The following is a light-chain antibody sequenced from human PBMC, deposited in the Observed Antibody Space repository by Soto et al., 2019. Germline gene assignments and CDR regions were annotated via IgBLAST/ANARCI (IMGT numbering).Light chain of an antibody. J-gene: IGKJ2*01. CDR2: RAS. V-gene: IGKV3-15*01. Sequence: EIVMTQSPATLSVSPGGSATLSCRASQHVSSNFAWYRQKPGQAPTLLIYRASTRATGIPARFSGSGSGTEFTRTISSQQSEDFAVYYCQQYNNWPYTFGQGTKLEIK. CDR3: QQYNNWPYT. CDR1: QHVSSN.